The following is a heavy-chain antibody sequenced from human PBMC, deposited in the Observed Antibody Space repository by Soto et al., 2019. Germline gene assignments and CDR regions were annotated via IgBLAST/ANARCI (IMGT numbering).Heavy chain of an antibody. D-gene: IGHD2-15*01. Sequence: EVQLVESGGGLVQPGGSLRLSCAASGFTVSSKYMSWVRQAPGKGLEWVSLIQSGGTTYYADSVKGRFTISRDRSENTLHLERDSLSAEDTAVYYCARDDVLGDGGSCYGVRMDVWGKGTRVTVSS. V-gene: IGHV3-66*01. J-gene: IGHJ6*03. CDR3: ARDDVLGDGGSCYGVRMDV. CDR1: GFTVSSKY. CDR2: IQSGGTT.